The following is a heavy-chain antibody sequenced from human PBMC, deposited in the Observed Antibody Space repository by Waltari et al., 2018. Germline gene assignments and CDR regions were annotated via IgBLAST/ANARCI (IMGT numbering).Heavy chain of an antibody. V-gene: IGHV3-30*18. J-gene: IGHJ4*02. CDR1: GFTFSNYG. Sequence: QVQLVESGGDVVQPGRSLRLSCAASGFTFSNYGMQWVRQAPGKGLEWVAVVSNYGGTKYYAESGKGRFTISRDNSKNTLYLQMNSLRAEDTAVYYCAKEVGVSGSSYMSYFDHWGQGSLVTVSS. D-gene: IGHD3-10*01. CDR2: VSNYGGTK. CDR3: AKEVGVSGSSYMSYFDH.